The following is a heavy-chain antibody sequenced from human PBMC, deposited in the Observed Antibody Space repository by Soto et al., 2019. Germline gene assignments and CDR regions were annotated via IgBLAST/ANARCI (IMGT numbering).Heavy chain of an antibody. V-gene: IGHV3-23*01. D-gene: IGHD3-22*01. CDR2: ISGSGGAT. J-gene: IGHJ4*02. CDR1: GVSFRNYA. Sequence: EVQLLESGGGLVQPGGSLRLSCAASGVSFRNYAMAWVRQAPGKGLEWVSGISGSGGATYYADFVKGRFAISRDNSNNTLYLQMNSLRAEDTALYFCAKDLYYDSSRPAFDYWGQGALVTVSS. CDR3: AKDLYYDSSRPAFDY.